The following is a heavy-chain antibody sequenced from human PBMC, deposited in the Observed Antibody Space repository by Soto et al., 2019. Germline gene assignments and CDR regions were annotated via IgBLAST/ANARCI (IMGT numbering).Heavy chain of an antibody. D-gene: IGHD3-10*01. V-gene: IGHV4-39*01. CDR2: IYYSGST. CDR1: GGSISSSAHS. CDR3: ASRKSSPYFDY. J-gene: IGHJ4*02. Sequence: PSETRSLTCTISGGSISSSAHSWGWMRQPPGKGLEWIGSIYYSGSTYYNPSLKSRVTISADTSKNQFSLKLSSVTAADTAVYYCASRKSSPYFDYWGQGTLVTVSS.